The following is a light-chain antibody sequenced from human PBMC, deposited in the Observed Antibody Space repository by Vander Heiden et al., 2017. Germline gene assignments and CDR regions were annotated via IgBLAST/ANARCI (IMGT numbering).Light chain of an antibody. Sequence: EIVMTQSLATLSVSPGERATLSCRASQSVTNNLAWYQQKPGQASRLLISGASTRATGIPARFSGSGSGTEFTLTISSLQSEDFAVYYCQQYNNWPWTFGQGTKVEIK. CDR1: QSVTNN. CDR3: QQYNNWPWT. V-gene: IGKV3-15*01. J-gene: IGKJ1*01. CDR2: GAS.